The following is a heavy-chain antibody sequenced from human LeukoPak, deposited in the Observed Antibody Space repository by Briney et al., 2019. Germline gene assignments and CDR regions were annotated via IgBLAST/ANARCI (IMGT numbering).Heavy chain of an antibody. Sequence: PGGSLRLSCVASGFTVGTNCMNWVRQAPGKGLEWVSIIYRGGSTYHEDSVKGRFTISRDNSKNTLYLQMNSLRAEDTAVYYCARILGQGPVYYHGMDVWEQGTTVTVSS. CDR1: GFTVGTNC. D-gene: IGHD3/OR15-3a*01. J-gene: IGHJ6*01. V-gene: IGHV3-53*01. CDR2: IYRGGST. CDR3: ARILGQGPVYYHGMDV.